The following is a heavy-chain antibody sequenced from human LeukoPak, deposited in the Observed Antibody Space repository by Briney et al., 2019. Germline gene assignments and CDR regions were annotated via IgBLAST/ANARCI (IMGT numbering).Heavy chain of an antibody. Sequence: GGSLRLSCAASGFTSSGYGMHWVRQAPGKGLEWVAVIWFDGSNKYYADSVKGRFTISRDNSKNTLYLQMNSLRDEDTAVYYCARGSGSYQGPFDYWGQGTLVTVSS. CDR1: GFTSSGYG. CDR3: ARGSGSYQGPFDY. CDR2: IWFDGSNK. D-gene: IGHD1-26*01. J-gene: IGHJ4*02. V-gene: IGHV3-33*01.